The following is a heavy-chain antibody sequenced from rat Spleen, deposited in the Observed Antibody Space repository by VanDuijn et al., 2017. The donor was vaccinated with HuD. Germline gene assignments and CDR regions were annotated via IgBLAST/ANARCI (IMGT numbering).Heavy chain of an antibody. V-gene: IGHV5-31*01. Sequence: EVQLVESGGGLVQPGGSLKLSCVASGFTFNNYWMTWIRQAPGKGLEWIASITNIAGGTYYADSVKGRFTISRDIAKSTLYLQMDSLGSEDTATYYCARRHYGYTDYFDYWGQGVMVTVSS. CDR3: ARRHYGYTDYFDY. D-gene: IGHD1-11*01. J-gene: IGHJ2*01. CDR2: ITNIAGGT. CDR1: GFTFNNYW.